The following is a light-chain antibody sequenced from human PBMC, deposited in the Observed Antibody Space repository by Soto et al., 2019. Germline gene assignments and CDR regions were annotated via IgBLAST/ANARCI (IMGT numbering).Light chain of an antibody. J-gene: IGKJ3*01. CDR3: QQRSKWPFT. Sequence: EIVITQSAPTWSVSPGERATLSCRACQSVSSYLAWYQQKPGQAPRLLIYDASNRATGIPARFSGSGSRTDFTLTISSLEPEDFAVYYCQQRSKWPFTFGPGTKVDIK. V-gene: IGKV3-11*01. CDR2: DAS. CDR1: QSVSSY.